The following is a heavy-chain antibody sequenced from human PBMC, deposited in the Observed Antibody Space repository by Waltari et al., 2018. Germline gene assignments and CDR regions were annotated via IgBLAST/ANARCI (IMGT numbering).Heavy chain of an antibody. CDR3: AKDLVGATVYYYGMDV. CDR1: GYTFTSYD. V-gene: IGHV1-8*02. D-gene: IGHD1-26*01. CDR2: MNPNSGNT. Sequence: QVQLVQSGAEVKKPGASVKVSCKASGYTFTSYDINWVRQATGQGLEWMGWMNPNSGNTGYAQKFQGRVTMTRNTSISTAYMELNSLRAEDTAMYYCAKDLVGATVYYYGMDVWGQGTTVTVSS. J-gene: IGHJ6*02.